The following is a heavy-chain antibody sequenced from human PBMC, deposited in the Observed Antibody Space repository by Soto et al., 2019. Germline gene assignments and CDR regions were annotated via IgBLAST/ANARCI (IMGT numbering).Heavy chain of an antibody. CDR2: LNSAGSRT. V-gene: IGHV3-74*01. J-gene: IGHJ4*02. CDR3: ALSHTVTTDY. CDR1: GLTFSSYW. Sequence: EVQLVESGGGLVQPGGSRRLSCAASGLTFSSYWMHWVRQAPGKGLVWVSRLNSAGSRTSYADSVKGRFTVSRDNAKNTLYLQMNSRRAEDTAVYYCALSHTVTTDYWGQGTLVTVSS. D-gene: IGHD4-17*01.